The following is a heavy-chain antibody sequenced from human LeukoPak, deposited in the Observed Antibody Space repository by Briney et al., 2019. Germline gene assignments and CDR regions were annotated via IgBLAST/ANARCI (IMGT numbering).Heavy chain of an antibody. J-gene: IGHJ5*02. D-gene: IGHD3-3*01. CDR1: GGSISSGSYY. CDR3: ARETPITIFGVVIIGGYDNWFDP. V-gene: IGHV4-61*02. CDR2: IYTSGST. Sequence: PSQTLSLTCTVSGGSISSGSYYWSWIRQPAGKGLEWIGRIYTSGSTNYNPSLKSRVTISVDTSKNQFSLKLSSVTAADTAVYYCARETPITIFGVVIIGGYDNWFDPWGQGTLVTVSS.